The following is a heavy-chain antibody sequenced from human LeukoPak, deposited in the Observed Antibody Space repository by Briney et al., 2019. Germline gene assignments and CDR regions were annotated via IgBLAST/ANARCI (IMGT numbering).Heavy chain of an antibody. J-gene: IGHJ4*02. V-gene: IGHV1-2*06. D-gene: IGHD6-13*01. CDR2: INPNSGGT. Sequence: GASVKVSCKASGYTFTGYYMHWVRQAPGQGLEWMGRINPNSGGTNYAQKFQGRVTMTRDTSISTAYMELSRLRSDDTAVYYCARDPASIAAAGTSDYWGQGTLVAVSS. CDR3: ARDPASIAAAGTSDY. CDR1: GYTFTGYY.